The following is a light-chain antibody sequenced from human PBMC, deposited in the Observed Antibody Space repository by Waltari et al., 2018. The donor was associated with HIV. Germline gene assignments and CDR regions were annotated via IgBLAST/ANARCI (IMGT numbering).Light chain of an antibody. V-gene: IGLV1-40*01. J-gene: IGLJ2*01. CDR2: WNP. CDR3: QSYDSSLSASV. Sequence: QSVLTQPPSVSGAPGQRVTISCTGSRSNIGAGYDVHWYQQLPGTAPKLLIYWNPNRPSGVPYRFSGSKSGTSASLAITGLQAEDEADYYCQSYDSSLSASVFGEGTKLTVL. CDR1: RSNIGAGYD.